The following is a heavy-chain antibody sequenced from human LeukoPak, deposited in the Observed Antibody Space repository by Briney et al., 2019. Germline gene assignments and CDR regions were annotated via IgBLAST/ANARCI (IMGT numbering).Heavy chain of an antibody. D-gene: IGHD2-2*01. Sequence: GGSLRLSCAASGFTFSSYAMHWVRQAPGKGLEWVAVISYDGSNKYYADSVKGRFTISRDNSKNTLYLQMNSLRAEDTAVYYCAKGGEYQLLLDYWGQGTLVTVSS. CDR2: ISYDGSNK. CDR3: AKGGEYQLLLDY. CDR1: GFTFSSYA. V-gene: IGHV3-30*04. J-gene: IGHJ4*02.